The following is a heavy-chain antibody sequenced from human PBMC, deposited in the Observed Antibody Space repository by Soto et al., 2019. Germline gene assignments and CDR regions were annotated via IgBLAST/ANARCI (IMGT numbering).Heavy chain of an antibody. CDR3: AKGRDSTLLRWQYFDN. J-gene: IGHJ4*02. CDR2: ISYEGRNK. V-gene: IGHV3-30*18. CDR1: GFTFSLYG. Sequence: PGGSLRLSCAVSGFTFSLYGMHWVRQAPGKGLEWVAFISYEGRNKYYADSVKGRFTLSRDNSKNTLSLQMESLRPEDTDVYYCAKGRDSTLLRWQYFDNWGQGT. D-gene: IGHD4-17*01.